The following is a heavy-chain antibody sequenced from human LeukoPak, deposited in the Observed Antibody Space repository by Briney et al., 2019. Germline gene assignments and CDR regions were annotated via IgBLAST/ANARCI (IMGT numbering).Heavy chain of an antibody. J-gene: IGHJ1*01. D-gene: IGHD3-22*01. CDR3: ARAPSEIGGYYPEYFRH. CDR2: IKSDGGT. Sequence: GASLRLSCAASGFTFSTYWMHWVRQGPGKGLVWVSRIKSDGGTNYADSVKGRFTISRDNAKKTVSLQMNSLRPEDTGVYYCARAPSEIGGYYPEYFRHWGQGTLVTVSS. CDR1: GFTFSTYW. V-gene: IGHV3-74*01.